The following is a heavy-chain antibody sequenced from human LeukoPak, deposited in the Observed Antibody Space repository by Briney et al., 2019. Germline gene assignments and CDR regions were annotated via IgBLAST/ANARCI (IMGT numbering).Heavy chain of an antibody. Sequence: GGSLRLSCAASGFMFSSNWMGWVRLAPGKGLEWVANIKEDGTETYYVDSVKGRFTISRDNAKNSLYLQMNSLRVEDTAVYYCAKEGRSLQTYWGQGTLVTVSS. CDR3: AKEGRSLQTY. J-gene: IGHJ4*02. CDR1: GFMFSSNW. D-gene: IGHD5-24*01. V-gene: IGHV3-7*03. CDR2: IKEDGTET.